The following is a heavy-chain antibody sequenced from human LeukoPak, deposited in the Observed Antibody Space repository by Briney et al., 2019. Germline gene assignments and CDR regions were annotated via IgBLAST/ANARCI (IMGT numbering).Heavy chain of an antibody. V-gene: IGHV3-74*01. CDR1: GFSFSSHW. CDR3: VSSEWYAAFDI. D-gene: IGHD6-19*01. J-gene: IGHJ3*02. CDR2: INSDGSSI. Sequence: PGGSLRLSCAASGFSFSSHWMHWVRHDPGKGLVWVSRINSDGSSITYADSVKGRFTISRDNAKNTLYLQMNSLGVEDTAVFYCVSSEWYAAFDIWGQGTMVTVSS.